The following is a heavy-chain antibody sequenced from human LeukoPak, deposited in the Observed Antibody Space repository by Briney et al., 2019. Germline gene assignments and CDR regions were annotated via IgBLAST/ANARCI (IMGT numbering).Heavy chain of an antibody. CDR2: ISYDGSNK. V-gene: IGHV3-30*18. J-gene: IGHJ4*02. CDR3: AKDLRASYYDILTGYYPQGFDY. D-gene: IGHD3-9*01. Sequence: GGSLRLSCAASGFTFSNYGMHWVRQAPGKGLEWVAVISYDGSNKYYADSVKGRFTISRDNSKNTLYLQMNSLRAEDTAVYYCAKDLRASYYDILTGYYPQGFDYWGQGTLVTVSS. CDR1: GFTFSNYG.